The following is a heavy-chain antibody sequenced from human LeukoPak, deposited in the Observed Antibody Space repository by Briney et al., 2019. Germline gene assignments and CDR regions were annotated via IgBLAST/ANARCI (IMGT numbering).Heavy chain of an antibody. D-gene: IGHD2-2*02. Sequence: PSETLSLTCTVSGGSISSYYWSWIRQPPGKGLEWIGYIYYSVSTNYNPSLKSRVTISVDTSKNQFSLKLSSVTGADTAVYYCARDCSSTSCYTFGAFDIWGQGTMVTVSS. CDR2: IYYSVST. CDR3: ARDCSSTSCYTFGAFDI. CDR1: GGSISSYY. V-gene: IGHV4-59*13. J-gene: IGHJ3*02.